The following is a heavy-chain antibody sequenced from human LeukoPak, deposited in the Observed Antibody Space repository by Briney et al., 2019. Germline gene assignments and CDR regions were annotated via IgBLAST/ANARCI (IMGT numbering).Heavy chain of an antibody. V-gene: IGHV3-48*01. CDR2: ISSSSRTI. J-gene: IGHJ6*03. CDR3: ARDDFWSGSYYYYMDV. Sequence: GGSLRLSCAASGFSFSSYRMNWVRQAPGKGLEWVSYISSSSRTIYYADSVKGRFTISRDNGKNSLYLQMNSLRAEDTAVYYCARDDFWSGSYYYYMDVWGKGTTVTVSS. D-gene: IGHD3-3*01. CDR1: GFSFSSYR.